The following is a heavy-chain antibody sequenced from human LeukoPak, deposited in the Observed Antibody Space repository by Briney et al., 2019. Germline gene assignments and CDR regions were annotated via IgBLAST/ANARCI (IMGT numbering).Heavy chain of an antibody. CDR1: GGSISSGDYY. V-gene: IGHV4-30-4*01. D-gene: IGHD5-18*01. J-gene: IGHJ4*02. Sequence: SETLSLTCTVSGGSISSGDYYWSWIRQPPGKGLEWMGYIYYSGSTYYNPSLKSRVTISVDTSKNQFSLKLSSVTAADTAVYYCARGLRAPGQLWLRYYFDYWGQGTLVTVSS. CDR3: ARGLRAPGQLWLRYYFDY. CDR2: IYYSGST.